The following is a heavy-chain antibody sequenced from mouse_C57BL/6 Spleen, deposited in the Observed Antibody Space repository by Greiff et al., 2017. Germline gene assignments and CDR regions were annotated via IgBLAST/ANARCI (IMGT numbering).Heavy chain of an antibody. V-gene: IGHV5-9*04. CDR3: ARPPYGNYVWYFDV. D-gene: IGHD2-1*01. J-gene: IGHJ1*03. CDR1: GFTFSSYT. Sequence: EVQGVESGGGLVKPGGSLKLSCAASGFTFSSYTMSWVRQTPEKRLEWVATISGGGGNTYYPDSVKGRFTISRDNAKNTLYLQMSSLRSEDTAVYYCARPPYGNYVWYFDVWGTGTTVTVSS. CDR2: ISGGGGNT.